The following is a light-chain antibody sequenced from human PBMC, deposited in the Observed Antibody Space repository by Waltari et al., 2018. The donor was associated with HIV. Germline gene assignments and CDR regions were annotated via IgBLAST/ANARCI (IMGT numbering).Light chain of an antibody. J-gene: IGLJ3*02. CDR1: SSNIGSNY. V-gene: IGLV1-47*01. CDR2: RNN. CDR3: AAWDGSLSGFWV. Sequence: QSVLTQPPSASGTPGQRVTISCSGSSSNIGSNYVYWYQQLPGTAPKLLSYRNNHRPSGCPDRFSGSKSATSASLAISGLRSEDEADYYCAAWDGSLSGFWVFGGGTKLAVL.